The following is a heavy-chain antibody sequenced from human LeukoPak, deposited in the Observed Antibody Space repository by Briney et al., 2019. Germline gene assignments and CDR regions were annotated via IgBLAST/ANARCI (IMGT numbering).Heavy chain of an antibody. CDR1: GGSISSGGYY. J-gene: IGHJ6*02. Sequence: NPSETLSLTCTVSGGSISSGGYYWSWIRQHPGKGLEWIGYIYYSGSTYYNPSLKSRVTISVDTSKNQFSLKLSSVTAADTAVYYCARDIMITFGELPNPDYYYGMDVWGQGTTVTVSS. D-gene: IGHD3-16*01. CDR2: IYYSGST. V-gene: IGHV4-31*03. CDR3: ARDIMITFGELPNPDYYYGMDV.